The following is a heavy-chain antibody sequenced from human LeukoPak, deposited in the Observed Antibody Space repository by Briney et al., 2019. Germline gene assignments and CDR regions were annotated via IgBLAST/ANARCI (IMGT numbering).Heavy chain of an antibody. CDR2: ISAYNGNT. V-gene: IGHV1-18*01. Sequence: GASVKVSCKASGYPFTSYGISWVRQAPGQGLEWMGWISAYNGNTNFAQKLQGRVTMTTDTSTSTAYMELRSLRSDDTAVYYCARDPYYYDSSGSGSLDPWGQGTLVTVSS. CDR3: ARDPYYYDSSGSGSLDP. CDR1: GYPFTSYG. D-gene: IGHD3-22*01. J-gene: IGHJ5*02.